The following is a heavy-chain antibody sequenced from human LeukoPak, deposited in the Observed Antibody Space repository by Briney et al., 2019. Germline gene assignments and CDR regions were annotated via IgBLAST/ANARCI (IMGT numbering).Heavy chain of an antibody. D-gene: IGHD3-10*01. CDR1: GFTFSSYS. CDR2: ISSSSSYI. CDR3: ARGPGAAPDPNHFDY. J-gene: IGHJ4*02. Sequence: PGGSLRLSCAASGFTFSSYSMNWVRQAPGKGLEWVSSISSSSSYIYYADSVKGRFTFSRDDAKNSLYLQMDSLRAEDTAVYYCARGPGAAPDPNHFDYWGQGTLVTVSS. V-gene: IGHV3-21*01.